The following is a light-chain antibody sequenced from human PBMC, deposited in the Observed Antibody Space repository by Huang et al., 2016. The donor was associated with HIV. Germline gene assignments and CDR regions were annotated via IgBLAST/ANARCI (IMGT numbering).Light chain of an antibody. CDR1: QRVGGK. Sequence: ILLTQFPATLSVSPGQRVTLSCRASQRVGGKLAWYQQRPGQAPRLLIYGASTRVPTIPDRFSGSGSGTECTLTISSLQSEDFAVYYCQQYDTWPPLTFGGGTKV. CDR2: GAS. CDR3: QQYDTWPPLT. V-gene: IGKV3-15*01. J-gene: IGKJ4*01.